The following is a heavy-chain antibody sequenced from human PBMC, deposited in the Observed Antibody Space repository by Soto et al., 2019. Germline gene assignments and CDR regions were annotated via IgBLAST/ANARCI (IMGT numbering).Heavy chain of an antibody. V-gene: IGHV1-69*13. D-gene: IGHD2-15*01. CDR3: ARVSCSGGSCYAGNYYGMDV. CDR1: GGTFSSYA. J-gene: IGHJ6*02. CDR2: IIPIFGTA. Sequence: ASVKVSCKASGGTFSSYAISWVRQAPGQGLEWMGGIIPIFGTANYAQKFQGRVTITADESTSTAYMELSSLRSEDTAVYYCARVSCSGGSCYAGNYYGMDVWGQGTTVTVSS.